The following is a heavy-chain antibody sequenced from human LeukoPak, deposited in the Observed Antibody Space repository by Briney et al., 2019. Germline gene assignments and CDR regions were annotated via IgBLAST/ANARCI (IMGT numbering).Heavy chain of an antibody. D-gene: IGHD2-21*02. CDR3: ARSLSIVVVTAGHFDY. J-gene: IGHJ4*02. CDR1: GFTFSSYA. V-gene: IGHV3-23*01. CDR2: ISGSGGST. Sequence: PGGSLRLSCAASGFTFSSYAMSWVRQAPGKGLEWVSAISGSGGSTFYADSVKGRFTISRDNSKNTLYLQMNSLRAEDTAVYYCARSLSIVVVTAGHFDYWGQGTLVTVSS.